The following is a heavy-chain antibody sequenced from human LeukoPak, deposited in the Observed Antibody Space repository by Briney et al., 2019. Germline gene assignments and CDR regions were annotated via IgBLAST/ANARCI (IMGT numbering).Heavy chain of an antibody. Sequence: PSETLSLTCAVSGASISSSYWWSWVRQTPGKGLEWIGEIYHSGGTTYNPSLKSRVTISLDKSNNQFSLKLSSVTAADTAVYYCARAGYDYGDSHWGQGTLVTVSS. V-gene: IGHV4-4*02. CDR2: IYHSGGT. J-gene: IGHJ4*02. CDR1: GASISSSYW. CDR3: ARAGYDYGDSH. D-gene: IGHD4-17*01.